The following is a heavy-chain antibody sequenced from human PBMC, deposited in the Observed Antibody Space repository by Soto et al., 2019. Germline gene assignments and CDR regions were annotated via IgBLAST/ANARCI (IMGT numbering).Heavy chain of an antibody. CDR2: IYHSGST. CDR3: ARDAGIAAAGTRYYYGMGV. CDR1: GGSISSGGYS. V-gene: IGHV4-30-2*01. J-gene: IGHJ6*02. D-gene: IGHD6-13*01. Sequence: QLQLQESGSGLVKPSQTLSLTCAVSGGSISSGGYSWSWIRQPPGKGLGWCGYIYHSGSTYYNPYLKSRVTISVEKTKNQFSLQLRSVPAADTAVYYCARDAGIAAAGTRYYYGMGVWGQGTTVTVSS.